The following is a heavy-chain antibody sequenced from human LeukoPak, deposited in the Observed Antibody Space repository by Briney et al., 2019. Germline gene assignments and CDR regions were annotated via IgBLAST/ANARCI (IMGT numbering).Heavy chain of an antibody. V-gene: IGHV1-69*05. CDR2: IIPIFGTA. Sequence: ASVKVSCKASGGTFSSYAISWVRQAPGQGLEWMGGIIPIFGTANYAQKFEGRVTITTDESTSTAYIELSSLRSEDAGVYYCESSRPVDNWGEGAMVTLSS. CDR1: GGTFSSYA. J-gene: IGHJ3*02. CDR3: ESSRPVDN.